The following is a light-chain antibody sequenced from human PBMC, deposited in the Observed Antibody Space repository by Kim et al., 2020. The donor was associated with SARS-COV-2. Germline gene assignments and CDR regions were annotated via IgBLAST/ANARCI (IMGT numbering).Light chain of an antibody. CDR2: GAS. CDR1: QSISSAL. V-gene: IGKV3-20*01. J-gene: IGKJ4*01. Sequence: SPGETVTLSCRASQSISSALLAWYQQRPGQAPRLLMSGASIRATGIPDRFSGSGSGTDFTLTISRLETDDFAVYYCQQYGTTPLTFGGGTKVDIK. CDR3: QQYGTTPLT.